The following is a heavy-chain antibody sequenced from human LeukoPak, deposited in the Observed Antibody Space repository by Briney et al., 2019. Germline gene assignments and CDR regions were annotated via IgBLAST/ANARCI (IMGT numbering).Heavy chain of an antibody. J-gene: IGHJ6*03. CDR2: IKQDGSEK. CDR1: GFTFSSYW. Sequence: GGSLRLSCAASGFTFSSYWMSWVRQAPGKGLEWVANIKQDGSEKYYVDSVKGRFTISRDNAKNSLYLQMNSLRAEDTAVYYCATYSSSTFYYYYMDVWGKGTTVTVSS. V-gene: IGHV3-7*01. CDR3: ATYSSSTFYYYYMDV. D-gene: IGHD6-6*01.